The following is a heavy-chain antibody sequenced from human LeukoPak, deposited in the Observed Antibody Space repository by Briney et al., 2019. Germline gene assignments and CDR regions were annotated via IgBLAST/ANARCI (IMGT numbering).Heavy chain of an antibody. CDR1: GGTFSSYA. CDR3: ARSYYYGSGSYHPILIYYFDY. D-gene: IGHD3-10*01. CDR2: IIPIFGTA. Sequence: SVKVSCKASGGTFSSYAISWGRQAPGQGLEWMGGIIPIFGTANYAQKFQGRVTITADESTSTAYMELSSLRSEDTAVYYCARSYYYGSGSYHPILIYYFDYWGQGTLVTVSS. J-gene: IGHJ4*02. V-gene: IGHV1-69*13.